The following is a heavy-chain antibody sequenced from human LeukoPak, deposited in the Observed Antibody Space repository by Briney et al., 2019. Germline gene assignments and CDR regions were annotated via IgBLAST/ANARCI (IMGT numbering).Heavy chain of an antibody. Sequence: ASVKVSCKASGYTFTSYGISWVRQAPGQGLEWMGWISAYNGNTNYAQKLQGRVTMTTDTSTSTAYMELRSLRSDDTAVYYCARVDSDLYDSSGYYYWGDAFDIWGQGTMVTVSP. J-gene: IGHJ3*02. V-gene: IGHV1-18*01. CDR3: ARVDSDLYDSSGYYYWGDAFDI. D-gene: IGHD3-22*01. CDR1: GYTFTSYG. CDR2: ISAYNGNT.